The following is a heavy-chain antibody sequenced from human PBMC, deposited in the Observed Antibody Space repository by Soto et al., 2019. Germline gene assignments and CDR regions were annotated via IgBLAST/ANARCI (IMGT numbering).Heavy chain of an antibody. V-gene: IGHV3-7*03. CDR1: GFIFHDFW. Sequence: EVQLVESGGGFVQPGGSRRLSCAISGFIFHDFWMTWIRQTPGKGLEWVATISPDGSERYYADSLKDRFTVSRDNFRKSLYLQMISLKADDTSLYYGVRSRIDYWGRGTLISVS. CDR2: ISPDGSER. CDR3: VRSRIDY. J-gene: IGHJ4*02.